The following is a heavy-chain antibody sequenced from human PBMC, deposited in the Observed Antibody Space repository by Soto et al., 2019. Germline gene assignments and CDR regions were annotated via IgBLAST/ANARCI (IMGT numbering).Heavy chain of an antibody. D-gene: IGHD3-22*01. CDR3: AKDFVAVVVVTDYGMDV. J-gene: IGHJ6*02. V-gene: IGHV3-30*18. CDR2: ISYDGSNK. Sequence: QVQLVESGGGVVQPGRSLRLSCAASGFTFSSYGMHWVRQAPGKGLEWVAVISYDGSNKYYADSVKGRFTISRDNSKNTLYLKMNGLRAEDTVVYYCAKDFVAVVVVTDYGMDVWGRGTTVTVSS. CDR1: GFTFSSYG.